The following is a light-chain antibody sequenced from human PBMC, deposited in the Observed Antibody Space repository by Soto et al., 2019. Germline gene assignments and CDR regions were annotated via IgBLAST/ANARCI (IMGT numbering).Light chain of an antibody. CDR2: GAS. CDR1: QSVSSN. V-gene: IGKV3-15*01. CDR3: QLHGTSSWT. J-gene: IGKJ1*01. Sequence: IAITQSRAALSVCLGVGASRTSRASQSVSSNLAWYQQKPGQAPRLLIYGASTRATGVPARFSGSGSGAEFNLTILSLQSEDFGVYYCQLHGTSSWTIGRGTKVDIK.